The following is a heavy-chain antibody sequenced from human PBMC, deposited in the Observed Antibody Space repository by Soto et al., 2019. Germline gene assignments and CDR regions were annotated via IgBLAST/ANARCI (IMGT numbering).Heavy chain of an antibody. V-gene: IGHV5-51*01. CDR3: ARQTGMDV. CDR1: GYNFAGYW. Sequence: PGESLKISCKTSGYNFAGYWIGWVRQMPGKGLEWLGIIFPGDSDTKYSPSFQGQVIISADKSIRTAYLQWSSLKASDTAISYCARQTGMDVWGQGTTVTVSS. D-gene: IGHD1-1*01. CDR2: IFPGDSDT. J-gene: IGHJ6*02.